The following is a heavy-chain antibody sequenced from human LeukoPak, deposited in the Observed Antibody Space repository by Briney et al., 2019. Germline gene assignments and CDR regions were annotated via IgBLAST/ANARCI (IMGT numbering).Heavy chain of an antibody. D-gene: IGHD3-10*01. CDR3: ARAGRYVVRGVDGNMDV. CDR1: GFTFSSYE. CDR2: ISSSGSTI. Sequence: GGSLRLSCAASGFTFSSYEMNWVRQAPGKGLEWVAYISSSGSTIYYTDSVKGRFTISRDNAKNLLYLQMNSLRAEDTAVYYCARAGRYVVRGVDGNMDVWGKGTTVTVSS. V-gene: IGHV3-48*03. J-gene: IGHJ6*03.